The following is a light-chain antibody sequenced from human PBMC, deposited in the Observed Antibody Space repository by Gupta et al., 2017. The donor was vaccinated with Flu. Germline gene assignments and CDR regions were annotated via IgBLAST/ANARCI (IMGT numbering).Light chain of an antibody. CDR1: QNIYTY. J-gene: IGKJ1*01. CDR3: QQTYNSPWT. CDR2: AAF. Sequence: TITCRASQNIYTYINWYQHKPGIAPKVLIYAAFTLESGVSARFSGRGSGPDFTLTIRSLQPAVFASYYCQQTYNSPWTFGQGTKVEMK. V-gene: IGKV1-39*01.